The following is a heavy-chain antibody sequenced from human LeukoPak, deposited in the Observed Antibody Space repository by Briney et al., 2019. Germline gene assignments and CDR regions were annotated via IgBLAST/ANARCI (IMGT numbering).Heavy chain of an antibody. CDR2: IYHTGST. V-gene: IGHV4-59*01. CDR1: GASIRSYY. D-gene: IGHD2-8*02. J-gene: IGHJ4*02. CDR3: STDSPTGFDH. Sequence: SETLSLTWTVSGASIRSYYWSWTRQTPGKGLEWIGYIYHTGSTKYNPSLKSRVTISIDTSKNHFSLTLTSVTAADTAVYYCSTDSPTGFDHWGQGALVTVSS.